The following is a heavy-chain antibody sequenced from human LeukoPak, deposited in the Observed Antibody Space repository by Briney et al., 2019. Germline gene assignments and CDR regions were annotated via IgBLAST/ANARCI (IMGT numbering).Heavy chain of an antibody. CDR2: ISAYNGNT. V-gene: IGHV1-18*01. J-gene: IGHJ6*02. D-gene: IGHD3-22*01. CDR1: GYTFTSYG. CDR3: ARERPDSSGCYLPYYYYYGMDV. Sequence: GASVKVSCKASGYTFTSYGISWVRQAPGQGLEWMGWISAYNGNTNYAQKLQGRVTMTTDTSTSTAYMELRSLRSDDTAVYYCARERPDSSGCYLPYYYYYGMDVWGQGTTVTVSS.